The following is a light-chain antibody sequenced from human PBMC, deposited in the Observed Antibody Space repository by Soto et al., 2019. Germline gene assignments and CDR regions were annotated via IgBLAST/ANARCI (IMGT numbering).Light chain of an antibody. V-gene: IGKV3-20*01. CDR1: QSVSSSY. Sequence: EIVLTQSPGTRSFSPGERATLSCRASQSVSSSYLAWYQQKPGQAPRLLIYGPSSRATGIPDRFSGSGSGTDFTLTISRLEPEDFAVYYCQQYGSSPQTFGQGTKLEIK. CDR3: QQYGSSPQT. J-gene: IGKJ2*01. CDR2: GPS.